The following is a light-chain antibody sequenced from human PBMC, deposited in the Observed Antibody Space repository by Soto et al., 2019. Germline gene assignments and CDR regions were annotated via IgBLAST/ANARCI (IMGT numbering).Light chain of an antibody. CDR1: SSNIGSNY. V-gene: IGLV1-47*01. CDR3: EEWDDSLRGHVV. J-gene: IGLJ2*01. Sequence: QSVLTQPPSASGTPGQWVIISCSGSSSNIGSNYLSWYQQLPGTTAKLLICRNDQRPSGVPGRFSGSKSGTSASLAISGLRSEEEADYYCEEWDDSLRGHVVFGGGTKLTVL. CDR2: RND.